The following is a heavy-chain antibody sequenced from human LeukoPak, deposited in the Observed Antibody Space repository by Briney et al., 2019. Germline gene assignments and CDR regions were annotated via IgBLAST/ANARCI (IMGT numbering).Heavy chain of an antibody. J-gene: IGHJ1*01. CDR1: GFTFSSYA. Sequence: GRSLRPSCAASGFTFSSYAMHWVRQAPGKGLEWVAVISYDGSNKYYADSVKGRFTISRDNSKNTLYLQMNSLRAEDTAVYYCARVDGYNSEYFQHWGQGTLVTVSS. CDR3: ARVDGYNSEYFQH. V-gene: IGHV3-30-3*01. CDR2: ISYDGSNK. D-gene: IGHD5-24*01.